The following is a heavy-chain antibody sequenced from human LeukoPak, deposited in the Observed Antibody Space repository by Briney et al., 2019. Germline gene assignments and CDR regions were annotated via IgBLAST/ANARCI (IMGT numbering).Heavy chain of an antibody. D-gene: IGHD2-2*01. CDR3: ARDGSSTSCYHDY. V-gene: IGHV1-2*02. Sequence: ASVKVSCKASGYTFTGYYMHWVRQAPGQGLEWMGWINPNSGGTNYAQTFQGRVSMTRDTSISTAYMELSRMGSDDTAVYYCARDGSSTSCYHDYWGQGTLVTVSS. CDR1: GYTFTGYY. J-gene: IGHJ4*02. CDR2: INPNSGGT.